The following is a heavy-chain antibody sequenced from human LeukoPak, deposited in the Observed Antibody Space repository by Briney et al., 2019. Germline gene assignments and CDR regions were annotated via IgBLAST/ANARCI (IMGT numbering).Heavy chain of an antibody. CDR2: MNPNSGNT. CDR1: GYTFTSYD. V-gene: IGHV1-8*03. J-gene: IGHJ4*02. D-gene: IGHD2-21*01. CDR3: ASDSVFVIPGD. Sequence: ASVKVSCKASGYTFTSYDINWVRQATGQGLEWMGWMNPNSGNTGYAQKFQGRVTITRNTSISTAYMELSRLRSDDTAVYYCASDSVFVIPGDWGQGTLVTVSS.